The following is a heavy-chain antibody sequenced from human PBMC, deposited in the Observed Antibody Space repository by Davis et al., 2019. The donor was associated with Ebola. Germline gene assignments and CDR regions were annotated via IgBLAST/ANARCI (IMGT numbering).Heavy chain of an antibody. J-gene: IGHJ4*02. Sequence: GESLKISCAASGFSFSGYWMHWVRQVPGKGLLWVSRINSDGSSTSYADSVKGRFTISRDNAKNTLYLQMNSLRAEDTAVYYCAGEVWSSIDYWGQGTLVTVSS. CDR1: GFSFSGYW. CDR2: INSDGSST. V-gene: IGHV3-74*01. CDR3: AGEVWSSIDY. D-gene: IGHD3-10*01.